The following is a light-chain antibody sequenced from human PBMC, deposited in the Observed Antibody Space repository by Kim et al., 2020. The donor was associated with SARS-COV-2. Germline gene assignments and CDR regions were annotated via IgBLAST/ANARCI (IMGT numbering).Light chain of an antibody. Sequence: DIQMTQSPSSLSASVGDRVTITCRASQGINNYLAWFQQKPGKAPKSLIYDASSLQSGVPSKFSGSASGTNFTLTISSLKPEDFATYSGQQNISYPNPFGQGTRLEI. CDR2: DAS. V-gene: IGKV1-16*02. CDR1: QGINNY. J-gene: IGKJ5*01. CDR3: QQNISYPNP.